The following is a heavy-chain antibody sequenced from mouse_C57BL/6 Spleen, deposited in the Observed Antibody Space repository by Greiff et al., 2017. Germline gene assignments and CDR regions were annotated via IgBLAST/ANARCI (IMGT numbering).Heavy chain of an antibody. CDR3: ARKDGLDY. CDR2: ISDGGSYT. D-gene: IGHD2-3*01. Sequence: EVKLVESGGGLVKPGGSLKLSCAASGFTFSSYAMSWVRQTPEKRLEWVATISDGGSYTYYPDNVKGRFTISRDNAQNNLYLQMSHLMSEDTAMYYCARKDGLDYWGQGTTLTVSS. J-gene: IGHJ2*01. V-gene: IGHV5-4*03. CDR1: GFTFSSYA.